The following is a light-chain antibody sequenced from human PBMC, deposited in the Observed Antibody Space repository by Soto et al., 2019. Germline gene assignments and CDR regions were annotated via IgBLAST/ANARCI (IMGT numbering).Light chain of an antibody. CDR1: SSDVGGYNY. CDR3: SSYTSSSSVV. Sequence: QSALTQPASVSGSPGQSITISCTGTSSDVGGYNYVSWYQQHPGKAPKLMIYDVSNRPSGVSNRFSGSKSGNTASLTISGLQAEDEADYDCSSYTSSSSVVFGGGTQQTVL. J-gene: IGLJ2*01. CDR2: DVS. V-gene: IGLV2-14*01.